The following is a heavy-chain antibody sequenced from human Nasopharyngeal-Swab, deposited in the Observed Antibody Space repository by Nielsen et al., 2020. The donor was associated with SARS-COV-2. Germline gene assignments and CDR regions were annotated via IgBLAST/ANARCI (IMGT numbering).Heavy chain of an antibody. V-gene: IGHV1-69*01. Sequence: WVRQAPGQGLEWMGGIIPIFGTAKHAQKFQGRVTITADESTSTAYMELSSLRSEDTAVYYCAKGNVTLIRGVIENYYYYGMDVWGQGTTVTVSS. CDR2: IIPIFGTA. J-gene: IGHJ6*02. D-gene: IGHD3-10*01. CDR3: AKGNVTLIRGVIENYYYYGMDV.